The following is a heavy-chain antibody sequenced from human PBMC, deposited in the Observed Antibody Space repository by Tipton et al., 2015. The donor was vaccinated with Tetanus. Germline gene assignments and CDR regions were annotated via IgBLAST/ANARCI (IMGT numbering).Heavy chain of an antibody. CDR3: ARVPGAGVGYCSGDNCHYFDY. Sequence: GSLRLSCAASGFTFSSFGMTWVRQAPGKGLEWVSSITGSSSYIYYADSVKGRFTISRDNAKNSLYLQMNSLRAEDTAMYYCARVPGAGVGYCSGDNCHYFDYWGQGTLVTVSS. D-gene: IGHD2-15*01. CDR2: ITGSSSYI. V-gene: IGHV3-21*01. J-gene: IGHJ4*02. CDR1: GFTFSSFG.